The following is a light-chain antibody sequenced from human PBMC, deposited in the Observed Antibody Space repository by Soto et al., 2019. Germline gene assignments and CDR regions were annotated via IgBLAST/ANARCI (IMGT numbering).Light chain of an antibody. Sequence: DIQMTQSPSTLSASVGDRVTITCRASQSISSWLAWYQQKPGKAPKLLIYDASSLESGVPSRFSGSGSGTEFTLTISSLQPDDFATHYCQQYNSYSITFGQGTRLENK. CDR3: QQYNSYSIT. J-gene: IGKJ5*01. CDR2: DAS. CDR1: QSISSW. V-gene: IGKV1-5*01.